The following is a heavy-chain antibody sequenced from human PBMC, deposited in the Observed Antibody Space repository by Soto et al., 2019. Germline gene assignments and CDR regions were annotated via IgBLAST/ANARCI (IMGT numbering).Heavy chain of an antibody. V-gene: IGHV4-34*01. CDR3: SASPVAVAGQNFYY. D-gene: IGHD6-19*01. Sequence: SETLSLTCAVYGGSFSGYYWSWIRQPPGKGLEWIGEINHSGSTDYNPSLKSRVTISVDTSKNQFSLKLSSVTAADTAVYYCSASPVAVAGQNFYYWGQGNQVTVSS. CDR2: INHSGST. CDR1: GGSFSGYY. J-gene: IGHJ4*02.